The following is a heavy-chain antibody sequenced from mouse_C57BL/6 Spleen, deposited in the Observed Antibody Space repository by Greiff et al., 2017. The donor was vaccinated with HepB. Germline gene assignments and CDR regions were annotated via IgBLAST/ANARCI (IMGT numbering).Heavy chain of an antibody. D-gene: IGHD5-5*01. CDR2: ISNGGGST. V-gene: IGHV5-12*01. J-gene: IGHJ3*01. CDR3: ARRGLPSAWFAY. Sequence: DVKLAESGGGLVQPGGSLKLSCAASGFTFSDYYMYWVRQTPEKRLEWVAYISNGGGSTYYPDTVKGRFTISRDNAKNPRYLQMSRLKSEDTAMYYGARRGLPSAWFAYWGQETLVTVSA. CDR1: GFTFSDYY.